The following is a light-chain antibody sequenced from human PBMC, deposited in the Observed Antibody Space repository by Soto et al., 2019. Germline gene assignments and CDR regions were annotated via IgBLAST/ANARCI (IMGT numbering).Light chain of an antibody. J-gene: IGKJ3*01. V-gene: IGKV3-20*01. CDR2: GAS. CDR3: QQYGSSPREFT. CDR1: QSVSSSY. Sequence: EIVLTQSPGTLSLSPGERATLACRASQSVSSSYLAWYQQKPGQAPRLLIYGASSRATGIPDRFSGSGSDTDFTLTISKLEPQDFAVYYSQQYGSSPREFTFAPGTKVDIK.